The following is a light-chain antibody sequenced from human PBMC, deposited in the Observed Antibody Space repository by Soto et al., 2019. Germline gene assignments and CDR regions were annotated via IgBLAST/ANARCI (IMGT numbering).Light chain of an antibody. CDR2: EVS. J-gene: IGLJ3*02. V-gene: IGLV2-14*01. Sequence: QSALTQPASVSGSPGQSITISCTGTSSDVGGYNYVSWYQQHPGKAPKLMIYEVSNRPSGVSHRFSGSKSGNTASLTISALQAEDEADYYCSSYTSRSTPVFGRGTKLTVL. CDR1: SSDVGGYNY. CDR3: SSYTSRSTPV.